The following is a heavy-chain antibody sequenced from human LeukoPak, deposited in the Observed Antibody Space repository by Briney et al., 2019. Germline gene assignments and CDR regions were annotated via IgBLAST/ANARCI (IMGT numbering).Heavy chain of an antibody. D-gene: IGHD4/OR15-4a*01. CDR3: AKDWGYGGNQNDAFDI. CDR1: GFTFRSYA. J-gene: IGHJ3*02. V-gene: IGHV3-23*01. Sequence: GGSLRLSCAASGFTFRSYAMSWVRQAPGKGLEWVSAISGSGGRTYYADSVRGRFTISRDNSKNSLYLQMNSLRTEDTALYYCAKDWGYGGNQNDAFDIWGQGSMVTVSS. CDR2: ISGSGGRT.